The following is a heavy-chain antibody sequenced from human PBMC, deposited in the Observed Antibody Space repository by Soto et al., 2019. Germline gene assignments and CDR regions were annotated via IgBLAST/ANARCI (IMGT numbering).Heavy chain of an antibody. Sequence: QVQLQESGPGLVKPSETLSLTCTVSGGSISSYYWSWIRQPPGKGLEWIGYIYYRGSTNYNPSLKSRVTISVATSKNQFSLKLSSVTAADTAMYYCARFNWYFDLWGRGTLFTVYS. CDR1: GGSISSYY. J-gene: IGHJ2*01. CDR2: IYYRGST. V-gene: IGHV4-59*01. CDR3: ARFNWYFDL.